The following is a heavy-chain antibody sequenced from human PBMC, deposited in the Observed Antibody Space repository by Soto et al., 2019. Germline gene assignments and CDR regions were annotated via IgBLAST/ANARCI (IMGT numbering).Heavy chain of an antibody. Sequence: GGSLRLSCAASGFTFSSFAMSWVRQAPGKGMEWVSAISGSGGTTYNADSVKGRFTISRGNSKNTLYVHMNNLRADDAAVYYCAKGGVVLMVYSFLDSWGQGTPVTVYS. CDR1: GFTFSSFA. V-gene: IGHV3-23*01. CDR3: AKGGVVLMVYSFLDS. J-gene: IGHJ5*01. D-gene: IGHD2-8*01. CDR2: ISGSGGTT.